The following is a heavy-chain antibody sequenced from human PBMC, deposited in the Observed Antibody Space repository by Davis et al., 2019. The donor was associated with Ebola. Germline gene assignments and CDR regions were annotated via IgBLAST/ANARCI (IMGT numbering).Heavy chain of an antibody. Sequence: ESLKISCAASGFTFGDYAMHWIRQPPGKGLEWIGEINHSGSTNYNPSLKSRVTISVDTSKNQFSLKLSSVTAADTAVYYCARGELLDFDYWGQGTLVTVSS. CDR2: INHSGST. J-gene: IGHJ4*02. D-gene: IGHD1-26*01. V-gene: IGHV4-34*01. CDR1: GFTFGDYA. CDR3: ARGELLDFDY.